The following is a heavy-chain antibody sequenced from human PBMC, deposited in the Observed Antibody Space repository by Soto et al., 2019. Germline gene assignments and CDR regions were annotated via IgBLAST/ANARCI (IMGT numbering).Heavy chain of an antibody. CDR2: ISGFNGNT. CDR1: GYTFNFYG. J-gene: IGHJ4*02. Sequence: DASVKVSCKASGYTFNFYGITWVRQAPGQGLEWMGWISGFNGNTNYAADLQGRVTMTTDTSTSTAYMELRGLRSDDTAVYYCARIGVSSGHESPDFDSWGQGTLVTVSS. V-gene: IGHV1-18*01. CDR3: ARIGVSSGHESPDFDS. D-gene: IGHD3-16*01.